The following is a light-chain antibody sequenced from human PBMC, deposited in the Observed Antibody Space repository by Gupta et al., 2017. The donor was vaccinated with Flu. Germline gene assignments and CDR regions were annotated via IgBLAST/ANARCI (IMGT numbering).Light chain of an antibody. CDR3: RLSKSSRTCYV. Sequence: QSPLTQPASLSASPGQSITASCTGTSSDVGRSDYGSWYRQDPGTAPKLVMYDDSNRPSGVSRRFSGSKSGTTASLAINGLQAEEEADYYCRLSKSSRTCYVFGSGTKVTVL. CDR2: DDS. CDR1: SSDVGRSDY. J-gene: IGLJ1*01. V-gene: IGLV2-14*01.